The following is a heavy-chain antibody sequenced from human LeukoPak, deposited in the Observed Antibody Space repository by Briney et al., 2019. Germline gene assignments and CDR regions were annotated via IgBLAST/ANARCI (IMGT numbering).Heavy chain of an antibody. D-gene: IGHD2-2*01. CDR1: GYTFTSYG. CDR2: ISAYNGNT. CDR3: ARVARGFQSTYFDY. J-gene: IGHJ4*02. Sequence: GASVKVSCKASGYTFTSYGISWVRQAPGQGLEWMGWISAYNGNTNYAQKLQGRVTMTTDTSTSTAYMELRSLRSDDTAVYYCARVARGFQSTYFDYWGQGTLVTVSS. V-gene: IGHV1-18*01.